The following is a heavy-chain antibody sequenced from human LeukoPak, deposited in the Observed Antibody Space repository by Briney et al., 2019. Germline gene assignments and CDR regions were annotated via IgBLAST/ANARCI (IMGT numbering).Heavy chain of an antibody. CDR1: GFTFGRYW. Sequence: PGNSLRLSCAASGFTFGRYWMTWVRQAPGKGLEWVANIKEDGSETYYVDSVKGRFTISRDNAKKSLYLQMNSLRAEDTAVYYCARDKEADEGSKFDYWGQGTLVTVSS. D-gene: IGHD2-15*01. CDR2: IKEDGSET. V-gene: IGHV3-7*03. J-gene: IGHJ4*02. CDR3: ARDKEADEGSKFDY.